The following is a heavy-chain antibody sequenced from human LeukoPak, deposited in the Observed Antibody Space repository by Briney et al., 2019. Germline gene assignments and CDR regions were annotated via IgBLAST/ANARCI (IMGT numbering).Heavy chain of an antibody. CDR3: ARGPPADCSGGSCYRFDP. V-gene: IGHV4-34*01. D-gene: IGHD2-15*01. Sequence: SETLSPTCAVYGGSFSGYYWSWIRQPPGKGLEWIGEINHSGSTNYNPSLKSRVTISVDTSKNQFSLKLSSVTAADTAVYYCARGPPADCSGGSCYRFDPWGQGTLVTVSS. CDR2: INHSGST. CDR1: GGSFSGYY. J-gene: IGHJ5*02.